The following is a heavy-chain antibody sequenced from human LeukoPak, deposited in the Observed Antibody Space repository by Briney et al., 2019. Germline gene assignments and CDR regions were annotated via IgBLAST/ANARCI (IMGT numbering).Heavy chain of an antibody. Sequence: QPGGTLRLSCATSGLTFSNSGMSWVRQAPGKGLEWVSVMYSGGSTYYTDSVKGRFTISRDTSKSTLYLQMNSLRAEDTAIYYCARDLLSSGWYVGFDYWGQGTLVTVSS. CDR3: ARDLLSSGWYVGFDY. CDR2: MYSGGST. V-gene: IGHV3-66*01. J-gene: IGHJ4*02. CDR1: GLTFSNSG. D-gene: IGHD6-19*01.